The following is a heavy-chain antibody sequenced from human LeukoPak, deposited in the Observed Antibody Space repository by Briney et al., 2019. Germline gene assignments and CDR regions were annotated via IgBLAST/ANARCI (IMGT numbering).Heavy chain of an antibody. CDR1: GFTFSSYW. V-gene: IGHV3-33*08. D-gene: IGHD4-17*01. CDR3: ARGPMTTVTTPDY. Sequence: GGSLRLSCAASGFTFSSYWMSWVRQAPGKGLEWVAVIWYDGSNKYYADSVKGRFTISRDNSKNTLYLQMNSLRAEDTAVYYCARGPMTTVTTPDYWGQGTLVTVSS. J-gene: IGHJ4*02. CDR2: IWYDGSNK.